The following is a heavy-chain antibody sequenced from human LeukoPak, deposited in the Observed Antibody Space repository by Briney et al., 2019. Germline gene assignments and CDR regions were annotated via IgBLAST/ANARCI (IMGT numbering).Heavy chain of an antibody. D-gene: IGHD3-9*01. J-gene: IGHJ4*02. V-gene: IGHV3-7*03. Sequence: GGSLRLSCVASGFTFSSYWMTWVRQAPGKGLEWVANIKTDGSLIYYVDSVKGRFTISRDNAKNSLYLQMNSLRAEDTAVYYCAAGVLRYFDWTTTPLDYWGQGTLVTVSS. CDR1: GFTFSSYW. CDR3: AAGVLRYFDWTTTPLDY. CDR2: IKTDGSLI.